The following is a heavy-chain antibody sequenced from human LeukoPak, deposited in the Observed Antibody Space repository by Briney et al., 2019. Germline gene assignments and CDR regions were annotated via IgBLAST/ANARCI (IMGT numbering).Heavy chain of an antibody. J-gene: IGHJ6*02. V-gene: IGHV3-30-3*01. CDR2: ISYDGSNK. CDR1: GFTFSSYA. D-gene: IGHD1-1*01. CDR3: ARSRYNWNDQINYYYYGMDV. Sequence: GGPLRLSCAASGFTFSSYAMHWVRQAPGKGLEGVAVISYDGSNKYYADSVKGRFTISRDNSKNTLYLQMNSLRAEDTAVYYCARSRYNWNDQINYYYYGMDVWGQGTTVTVSS.